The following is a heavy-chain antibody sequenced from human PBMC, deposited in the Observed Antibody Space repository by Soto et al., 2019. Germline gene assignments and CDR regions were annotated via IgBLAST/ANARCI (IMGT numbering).Heavy chain of an antibody. J-gene: IGHJ3*02. CDR3: GGTYDI. V-gene: IGHV3-7*05. CDR2: IRQDGSAE. CDR1: GFTFSSYW. Sequence: EVQLVESGGGLVQPVGSLILSCAASGFTFSSYWMSWVRQAPGKGLEWVANIRQDGSAEHYVDSVKGRFTISRDNAKNSLYLQMNSLRVEDTAMYYCGGTYDIWGQGTMVTVSS.